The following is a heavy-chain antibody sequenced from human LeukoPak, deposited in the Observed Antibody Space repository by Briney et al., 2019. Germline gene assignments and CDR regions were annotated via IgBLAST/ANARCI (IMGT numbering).Heavy chain of an antibody. CDR1: GFTFSSYS. CDR2: ISSSSSYI. CDR3: ARDRLRVAAPDAFDI. J-gene: IGHJ3*02. V-gene: IGHV3-21*01. Sequence: PGXSLRLSCAASGFTFSSYSMNWVRQAPGKGLEWVSSISSSSSYIYYADSVKGRFTISRDKAKKSLYLQMNSLRAEDTAVYYCARDRLRVAAPDAFDIWGQGTMVTVSS. D-gene: IGHD6-19*01.